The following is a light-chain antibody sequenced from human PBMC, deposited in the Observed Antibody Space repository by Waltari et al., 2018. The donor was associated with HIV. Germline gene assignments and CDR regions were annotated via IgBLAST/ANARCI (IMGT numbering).Light chain of an antibody. CDR3: ATWDGRLNGPV. V-gene: IGLV1-44*01. CDR2: STN. J-gene: IGLJ2*01. Sequence: QSVLTQSPSASGTPGQRVTISCSGSISNIGGNTVSCYQHLPGTAPKLLIYSTNQRPSGVPDRFSGSKSGTSASLAISGLQSEDEADYYCATWDGRLNGPVFGGGTKLTVL. CDR1: ISNIGGNT.